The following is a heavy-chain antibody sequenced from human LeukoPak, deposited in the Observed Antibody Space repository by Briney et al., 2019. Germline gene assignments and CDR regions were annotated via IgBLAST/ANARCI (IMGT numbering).Heavy chain of an antibody. D-gene: IGHD3-9*01. CDR3: TKGGVVLTILDY. V-gene: IGHV3-30*18. J-gene: IGHJ4*02. Sequence: PGGSLRLSCAASGFTFSSYGMHWVRQAPGKGLEWVAVISYDGSNKYYADSVKGRFTISRDNSKNTLYLQVNSLRAEDTAVYYCTKGGVVLTILDYWGQGTLVTVSS. CDR1: GFTFSSYG. CDR2: ISYDGSNK.